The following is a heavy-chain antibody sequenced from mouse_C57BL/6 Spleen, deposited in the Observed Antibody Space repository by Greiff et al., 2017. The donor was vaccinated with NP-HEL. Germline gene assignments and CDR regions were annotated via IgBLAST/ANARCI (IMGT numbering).Heavy chain of an antibody. CDR2: IDPSDSYT. CDR1: GYTFTSYW. CDR3: ARSLITTVVFDY. V-gene: IGHV1-69*01. D-gene: IGHD1-1*01. J-gene: IGHJ2*01. Sequence: QVQLQQSGAELVMPGASVKLSCKASGYTFTSYWMHWVKQRPGQGLEWIGEIDPSDSYTNYNQKFKGKSTLTVDKSSSTAYMQLSSLTSGDSAVYYCARSLITTVVFDYWGQGTTLTVSS.